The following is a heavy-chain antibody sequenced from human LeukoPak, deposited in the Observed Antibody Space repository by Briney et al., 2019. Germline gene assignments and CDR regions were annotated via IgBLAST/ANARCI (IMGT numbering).Heavy chain of an antibody. CDR3: TTDPLVGVRGLRAIDY. CDR1: GFSFSNAW. D-gene: IGHD3-10*01. J-gene: IGHJ4*02. CDR2: IKSKPDGGTT. V-gene: IGHV3-15*01. Sequence: GESLRLSCAASGFSFSNAWMSWARQAPGKGMEWVGRIKSKPDGGTTDYAAPVNGRFTISRDDSKNTLYLQMNSLKTEDTAVYYCTTDPLVGVRGLRAIDYWGQGTLVTVSS.